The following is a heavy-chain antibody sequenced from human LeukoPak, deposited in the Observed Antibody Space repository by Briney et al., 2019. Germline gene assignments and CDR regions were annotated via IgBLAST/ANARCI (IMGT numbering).Heavy chain of an antibody. V-gene: IGHV1-58*02. CDR2: IVVGNNNT. D-gene: IGHD2-21*01. J-gene: IGHJ4*02. CDR1: GFSFTGSV. Sequence: SVKVSCKASGFSFTGSVIQWVRQARGQRLEWIGWIVVGNNNTNYAQKFQERVTITRDRSTSTAYMELSSLRAEDAAVYYCAKAPVTTCSGAYCYPFDYWGQGTLVTVSS. CDR3: AKAPVTTCSGAYCYPFDY.